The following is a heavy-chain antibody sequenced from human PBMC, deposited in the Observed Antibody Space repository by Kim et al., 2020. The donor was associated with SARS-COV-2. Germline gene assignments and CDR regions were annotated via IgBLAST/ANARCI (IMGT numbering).Heavy chain of an antibody. Sequence: AGNGNTKYSPKFQGGVTITRDTSASTAYMELSSLRSEDTAVYYCARDLDPWGQGTLVTVSS. V-gene: IGHV1-3*01. CDR2: AGNGNT. J-gene: IGHJ5*02. CDR3: ARDLDP.